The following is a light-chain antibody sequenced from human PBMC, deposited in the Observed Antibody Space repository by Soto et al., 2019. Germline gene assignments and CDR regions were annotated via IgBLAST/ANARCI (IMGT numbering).Light chain of an antibody. CDR1: QSVSTD. J-gene: IGKJ5*01. V-gene: IGKV3-11*01. Sequence: EIVMTQSPATLSVSLGERATLSCRASQSVSTDLAWYQQKPGQAPRLLIFGASTRATGIPARFSGSGSGTEFTLTISSLEPDDFAVYYCQQRSSWPRITFGQGTRLEI. CDR3: QQRSSWPRIT. CDR2: GAS.